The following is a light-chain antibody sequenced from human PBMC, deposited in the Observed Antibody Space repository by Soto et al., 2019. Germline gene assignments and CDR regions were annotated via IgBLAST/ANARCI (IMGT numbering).Light chain of an antibody. Sequence: DIQMTQSPSTLSASVGDRVTITCRASQNIERWLAWYQQKPGKAPKLLLYDVSSLESGVPSRFSGSGSATEFILTINGLQPDDFATYFCQQSKSDTWTFGQGTKVDIK. V-gene: IGKV1-5*01. J-gene: IGKJ1*01. CDR1: QNIERW. CDR3: QQSKSDTWT. CDR2: DVS.